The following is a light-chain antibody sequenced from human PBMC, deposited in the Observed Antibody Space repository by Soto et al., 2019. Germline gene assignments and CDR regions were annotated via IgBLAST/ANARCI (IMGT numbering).Light chain of an antibody. CDR1: SGDVGGYNF. CDR2: DDS. CDR3: SSYTSSSFVV. V-gene: IGLV2-14*03. Sequence: QSALTQPASVSGSPGQSITISCTGTSGDVGGYNFVSWHQHHPGKPHKLMIYDDSNPPSGVSNRSCGSKSGNTASLTIAGLQADDEADYYGSSYTSSSFVVFGGGTKLTVL. J-gene: IGLJ2*01.